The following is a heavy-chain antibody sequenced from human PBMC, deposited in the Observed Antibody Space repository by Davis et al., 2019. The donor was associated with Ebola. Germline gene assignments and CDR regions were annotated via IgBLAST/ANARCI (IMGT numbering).Heavy chain of an antibody. CDR3: ARYSYGWTLDY. D-gene: IGHD5-18*01. J-gene: IGHJ4*02. CDR2: IKQDGSEK. CDR1: GFTFSSYW. V-gene: IGHV3-7*03. Sequence: PGGSLRLSCAASGFTFSSYWMSWVRQAPGKGLEWVANIKQDGSEKYYVDSVKGRFTISRDNAKNSLYLQMNSLSAEDTAVYYCARYSYGWTLDYWGQGTLVTVSS.